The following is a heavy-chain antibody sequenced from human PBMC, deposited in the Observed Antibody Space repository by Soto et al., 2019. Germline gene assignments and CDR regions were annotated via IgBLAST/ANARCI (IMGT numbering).Heavy chain of an antibody. D-gene: IGHD6-19*01. V-gene: IGHV3-48*03. Sequence: EVQLVESGGGLVQPGGSLRLSCAASGFTFSSYEMNWVRQAPGKGLEWVSYISSSGSTIYYADSVKGRFTISRDNAQNSLYLQMNSLRAEDTAVYYCARDGVGGSSGSYYYYYGMDVWGQGTTVTVSS. CDR2: ISSSGSTI. CDR1: GFTFSSYE. J-gene: IGHJ6*02. CDR3: ARDGVGGSSGSYYYYYGMDV.